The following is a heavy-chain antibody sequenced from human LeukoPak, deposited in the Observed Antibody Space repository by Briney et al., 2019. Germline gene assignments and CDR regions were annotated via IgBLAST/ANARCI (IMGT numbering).Heavy chain of an antibody. Sequence: PSETLSLTCTVSGGSISSSSYYWGWIRQSPGMGIEWIGSIYYSGSTYYTPSPKSRVTISVDTSKNHFSLRLSSVTAADTAIYYCARSIGTTGWANAFDIWGLGTMVTASS. CDR1: GGSISSSSYY. J-gene: IGHJ3*02. CDR2: IYYSGST. V-gene: IGHV4-39*01. CDR3: ARSIGTTGWANAFDI. D-gene: IGHD1-1*01.